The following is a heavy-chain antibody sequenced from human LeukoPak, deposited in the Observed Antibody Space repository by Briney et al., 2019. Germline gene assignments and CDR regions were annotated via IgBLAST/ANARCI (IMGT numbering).Heavy chain of an antibody. CDR1: GGSFSGYY. D-gene: IGHD3-10*01. Sequence: ASETLSLTCAVYGGSFSGYYWSWIRQPLGKGLEWIGEINHSGSTNYNPSLKSRVTISVDTSKNQFSLKLSSVTAADTAVYYCARGRYYGSGSYDYWGQGTLVTVSS. CDR3: ARGRYYGSGSYDY. CDR2: INHSGST. V-gene: IGHV4-34*01. J-gene: IGHJ4*02.